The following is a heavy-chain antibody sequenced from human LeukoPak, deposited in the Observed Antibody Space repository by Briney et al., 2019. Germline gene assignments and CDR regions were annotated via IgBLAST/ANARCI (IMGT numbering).Heavy chain of an antibody. D-gene: IGHD5-18*01. CDR1: GFTFSSYW. CDR2: IKQDGREK. Sequence: GGSLRLSSAASGFTFSSYWMSWVRQAPGKGLEWVANIKQDGREKYYVDSVKGRFTISRDNAKNSLYLQMNSLRAEDTAVYYCARERESAVQLWFEGTDHDAFDIWGQGTMVTVSS. J-gene: IGHJ3*02. CDR3: ARERESAVQLWFEGTDHDAFDI. V-gene: IGHV3-7*01.